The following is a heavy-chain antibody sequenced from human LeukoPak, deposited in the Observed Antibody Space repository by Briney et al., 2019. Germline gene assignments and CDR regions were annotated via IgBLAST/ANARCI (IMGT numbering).Heavy chain of an antibody. J-gene: IGHJ6*02. CDR1: GYTFTSYY. CDR3: ARDRIAAAGNYYYYGMDV. D-gene: IGHD6-13*01. V-gene: IGHV1-46*01. Sequence: GASVKVSCTASGYTFTSYYMHWVRQAPGQGPEWMGIIYTSDGSARYAQKFQGRVTMTRATSTGTVYMELSSLRSEDTAVYYCARDRIAAAGNYYYYGMDVWGQGTTVTVAS. CDR2: IYTSDGSA.